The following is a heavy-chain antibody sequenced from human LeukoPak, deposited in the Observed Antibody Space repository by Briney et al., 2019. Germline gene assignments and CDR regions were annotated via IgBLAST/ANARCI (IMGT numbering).Heavy chain of an antibody. CDR2: MNFNNGGT. Sequence: ASVRVSCKASGFTFTGYYVQWVRQAPGQGLEGVGWMNFNNGGTRCAPKFQGRVTMTRDTSISTAYMELNSLRSDDTAMYYCAREGSSGHDWYAFDIWGQETMVTVSS. V-gene: IGHV1-2*02. CDR3: AREGSSGHDWYAFDI. D-gene: IGHD5-12*01. J-gene: IGHJ3*02. CDR1: GFTFTGYY.